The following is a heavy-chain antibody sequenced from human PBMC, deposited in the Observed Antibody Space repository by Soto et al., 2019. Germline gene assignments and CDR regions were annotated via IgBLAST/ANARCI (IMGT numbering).Heavy chain of an antibody. D-gene: IGHD2-15*01. V-gene: IGHV3-21*01. CDR3: ARDPFLTHCSGGSCYSSGLDY. J-gene: IGHJ4*01. Sequence: EVQLVESGGGLVKPGGSLRLSCAASGFTFNNYRMNWVRQAPGKGLEWVSSISSSSSYIYYADSVKGRFTISRDNAKNSLFLQMNSLRAEDTAVYYCARDPFLTHCSGGSCYSSGLDYCGHGTLVTVSS. CDR1: GFTFNNYR. CDR2: ISSSSSYI.